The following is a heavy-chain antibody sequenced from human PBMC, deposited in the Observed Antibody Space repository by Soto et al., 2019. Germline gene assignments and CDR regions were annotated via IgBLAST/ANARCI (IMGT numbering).Heavy chain of an antibody. D-gene: IGHD3-16*01. J-gene: IGHJ4*02. V-gene: IGHV2-5*02. CDR2: IYWDNDK. CDR3: AHRFTAISLGHFDY. Sequence: QITLKESGPPLVKPTQTLTLTCTFSGFSLSTSAEGVGWIRQPPGKALEWLALIYWDNDKLYSPSLKNRLTITKDTSKNQVVLTMTNMDPVDTATYYCAHRFTAISLGHFDYWGQGNLVTVSS. CDR1: GFSLSTSAEG.